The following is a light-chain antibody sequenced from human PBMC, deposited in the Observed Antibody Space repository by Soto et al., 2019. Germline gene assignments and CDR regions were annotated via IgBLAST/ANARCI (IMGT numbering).Light chain of an antibody. CDR3: QKYNNAPWT. CDR1: QGISNY. V-gene: IGKV1-27*01. CDR2: AAS. Sequence: DIPMTQSPSSLSASVGDRVTITCRASQGISNYLAWYQQRPGKVPKLLIYAASTLQSGVPSRFSGSGSGTDFTLTISSLQPVDVATYYCQKYNNAPWTFGQGTKVEIK. J-gene: IGKJ1*01.